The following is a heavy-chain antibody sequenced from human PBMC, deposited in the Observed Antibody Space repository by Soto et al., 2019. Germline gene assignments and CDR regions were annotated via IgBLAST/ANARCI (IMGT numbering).Heavy chain of an antibody. CDR2: INTDNGNT. CDR1: GYTFSNYH. Sequence: ASVKVSCKASGYTFSNYHIHWVRQAPGQRLEWMGWINTDNGNTKYSAKFQDRVTITRDTSTSTAYMELRSLISEDTAVYYCARVALKIFGVVNVAEFDYWGQGTLVTVSS. CDR3: ARVALKIFGVVNVAEFDY. V-gene: IGHV1-3*04. D-gene: IGHD3-3*01. J-gene: IGHJ4*02.